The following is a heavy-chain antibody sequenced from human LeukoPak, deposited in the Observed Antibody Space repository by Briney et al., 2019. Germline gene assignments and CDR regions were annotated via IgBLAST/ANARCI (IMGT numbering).Heavy chain of an antibody. V-gene: IGHV1-2*02. CDR2: INPNSGGT. CDR3: ARDHGDYPNAFDI. D-gene: IGHD4-17*01. J-gene: IGHJ3*02. CDR1: GYTFTGYF. Sequence: AAVKDSCKASGYTFTGYFMHWVRQAPGQGLEGVGWINPNSGGTNYAQKFQGRVTMTRDTSISTAYMELGRLRSDDTAVYYRARDHGDYPNAFDIWGQGTMVTVSS.